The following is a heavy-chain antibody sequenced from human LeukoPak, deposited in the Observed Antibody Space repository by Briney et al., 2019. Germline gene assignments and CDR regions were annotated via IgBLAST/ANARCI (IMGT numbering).Heavy chain of an antibody. J-gene: IGHJ4*02. CDR3: AKKGSGRPYYDFWSGYGSGDY. CDR1: GFTFSSYG. Sequence: GGSLRLSCAASGFTFSSYGMHWVRQAPGKGLEWVAVISYDGSNKYYADSVKGRFTISRDNSKNTLYLQMNSLRAEDTAVYYRAKKGSGRPYYDFWSGYGSGDYWGQGTLVTVSS. D-gene: IGHD3-3*01. V-gene: IGHV3-30*18. CDR2: ISYDGSNK.